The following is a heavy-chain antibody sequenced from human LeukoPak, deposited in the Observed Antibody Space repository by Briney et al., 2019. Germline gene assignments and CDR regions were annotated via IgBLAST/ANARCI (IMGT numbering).Heavy chain of an antibody. D-gene: IGHD2-15*01. Sequence: GASVKVSCKASGYTFTSYGISWVRQAPGQGLEWMGWISAYNGNTNYAQKFQGRVTITADKSTSTAYMELSSLRSEDTAVYYCARGVVVVAATVYFDYWGQGTLVTVSS. V-gene: IGHV1-18*01. CDR1: GYTFTSYG. CDR3: ARGVVVVAATVYFDY. J-gene: IGHJ4*02. CDR2: ISAYNGNT.